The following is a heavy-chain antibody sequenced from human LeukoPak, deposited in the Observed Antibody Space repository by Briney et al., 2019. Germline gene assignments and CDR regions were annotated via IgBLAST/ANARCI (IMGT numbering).Heavy chain of an antibody. Sequence: GGSLRLSCAASGFTFSNAWMSWVRQAPGKGLEWVGRIKSKTDGGTTDYAAPVKGRFTISRDDSKNTLYLQMNSLKTEDAAVYYCTTDEYDYVWGSYRPFDYWGQGTLVTVSS. CDR3: TTDEYDYVWGSYRPFDY. CDR2: IKSKTDGGTT. J-gene: IGHJ4*02. V-gene: IGHV3-15*01. CDR1: GFTFSNAW. D-gene: IGHD3-16*02.